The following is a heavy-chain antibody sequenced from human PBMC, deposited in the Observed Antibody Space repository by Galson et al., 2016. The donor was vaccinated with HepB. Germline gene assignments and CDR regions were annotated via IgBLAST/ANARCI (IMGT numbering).Heavy chain of an antibody. D-gene: IGHD3-10*01. CDR1: GGSITSDSH. J-gene: IGHJ4*02. CDR3: VSLLAGGSGRGY. Sequence: TLSLTCTVSGGSITSDSHWNWVRQPPGKGLEWIGVINYSGSTYYDPSLKGRLSLSPDTSKNQFSLKLTSVTAADTAVYHCVSLLAGGSGRGYWGQGTLVTVSS. CDR2: INYSGST. V-gene: IGHV4-30-4*01.